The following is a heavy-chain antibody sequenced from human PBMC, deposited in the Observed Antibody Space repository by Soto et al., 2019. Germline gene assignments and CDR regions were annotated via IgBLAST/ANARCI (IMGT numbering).Heavy chain of an antibody. CDR3: ARVPSSSGRAHFDY. V-gene: IGHV3-30-3*01. CDR2: ISYDGSNK. J-gene: IGHJ4*02. D-gene: IGHD2-15*01. Sequence: QVQLVESGGGVVQPGRSLRLSCAASGFTFSSYAMHWVRQAPGKGLEWVAVISYDGSNKYYADSVKGRFTISRDNSKNTRYLQVNSLRAEDTAVYYCARVPSSSGRAHFDYWGQGTLVTVSS. CDR1: GFTFSSYA.